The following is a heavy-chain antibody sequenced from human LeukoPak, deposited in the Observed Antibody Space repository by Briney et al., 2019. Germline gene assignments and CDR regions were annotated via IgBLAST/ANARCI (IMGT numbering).Heavy chain of an antibody. J-gene: IGHJ3*02. CDR3: ARVRGYYSPAALDI. Sequence: SETLSLTCTVSGGSISSGDYYWSWIRQPPGTGLEWIGYIYYSGSTYYNPSLKSRVTISVDTSKNQFSLKLSSVTAADTAVYYCARVRGYYSPAALDIWGQGTMVTVSS. CDR2: IYYSGST. CDR1: GGSISSGDYY. D-gene: IGHD3-22*01. V-gene: IGHV4-30-4*08.